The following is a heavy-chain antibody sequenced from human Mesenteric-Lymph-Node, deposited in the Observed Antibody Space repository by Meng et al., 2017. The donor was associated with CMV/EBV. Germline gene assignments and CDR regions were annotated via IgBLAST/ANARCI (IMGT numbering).Heavy chain of an antibody. D-gene: IGHD2-2*01. CDR1: GGDFSAHY. CDR3: AARHCSSTSCYFDY. V-gene: IGHV4-34*01. CDR2: INHSGST. Sequence: GGDFSAHYWSWIRQPPGKGLEWIGEINHSGSTNYNPSLKSRVTVSVDTSKNQFSLRLSAVTAADTAVYYCAARHCSSTSCYFDYWGQGTLVTVSS. J-gene: IGHJ4*02.